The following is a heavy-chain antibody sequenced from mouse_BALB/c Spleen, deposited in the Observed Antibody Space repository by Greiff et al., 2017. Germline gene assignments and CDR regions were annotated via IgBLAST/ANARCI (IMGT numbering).Heavy chain of an antibody. D-gene: IGHD2-4*01. J-gene: IGHJ3*01. Sequence: EVKLMESGPGLVKPSQSLSLTCSVTGYSITSGYYWNWLRQFPGNKLEWMGYISYDGSNNYNPSLKNRISITRDTSKNQFFLKLNSVTTEDTATYYCAREGVYDYDRVFAYWGQGTLVTVSA. V-gene: IGHV3-6*02. CDR3: AREGVYDYDRVFAY. CDR2: ISYDGSN. CDR1: GYSITSGYY.